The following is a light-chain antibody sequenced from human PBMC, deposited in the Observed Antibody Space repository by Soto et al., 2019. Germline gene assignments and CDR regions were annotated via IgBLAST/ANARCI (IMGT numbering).Light chain of an antibody. V-gene: IGKV3-20*01. Sequence: EIVLTQSPGTMSLSPGERATLACRASQSVSSSYLAWYQQKPGQAPRLLIYGASSRATGNPDRFSGSGSGTDFTLTISRLEAEDFAVYYCQQYGSSPFGQGTKLEIK. CDR3: QQYGSSP. CDR1: QSVSSSY. J-gene: IGKJ2*01. CDR2: GAS.